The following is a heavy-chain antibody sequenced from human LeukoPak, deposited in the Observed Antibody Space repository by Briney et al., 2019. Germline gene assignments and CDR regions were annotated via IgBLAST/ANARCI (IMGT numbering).Heavy chain of an antibody. V-gene: IGHV4-34*01. Sequence: SETLSLTCAVYGGSFSGYYWSWIRQPPGKGLEWIGEINHSGSTNYNPSLKSRVTISVDTSKNQFSLKLSSVTAADTAVYYCARVPITIFGVELNWFDPWGQGTLVTVSP. CDR2: INHSGST. CDR1: GGSFSGYY. J-gene: IGHJ5*02. D-gene: IGHD3-3*01. CDR3: ARVPITIFGVELNWFDP.